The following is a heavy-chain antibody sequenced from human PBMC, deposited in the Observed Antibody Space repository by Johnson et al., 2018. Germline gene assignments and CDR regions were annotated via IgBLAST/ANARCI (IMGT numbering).Heavy chain of an antibody. CDR2: IYYSGTT. CDR1: GGSVSSGSYY. J-gene: IGHJ6*02. CDR3: AKAEFIMYSDFWSGYPRTGYYGMDV. D-gene: IGHD3-3*01. Sequence: QVQLQESGPGLVKPSETLSLTCTVSGGSVSSGSYYWSWIRQPPGKGLEWIGNIYYSGTTNYNPSLESRITISVYTSKNHFSLNLSSVTAADTAVYYCAKAEFIMYSDFWSGYPRTGYYGMDVWGQGTTVTVSS. V-gene: IGHV4-61*03.